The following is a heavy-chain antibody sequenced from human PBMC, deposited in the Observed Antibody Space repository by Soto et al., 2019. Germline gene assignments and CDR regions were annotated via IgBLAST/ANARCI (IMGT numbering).Heavy chain of an antibody. CDR1: GGSISSYY. J-gene: IGHJ5*02. CDR2: IYYSGST. D-gene: IGHD2-2*03. CDR3: ARLMDNNWFDP. Sequence: SETLSLTCTVSGGSISSYYWSWIRQPPGKGLEWIGYIYYSGSTNYNPSLKSRVTISVDTSKNQFSLKLSSVTAADTAVYYCARLMDNNWFDPWGQGTLVTVSS. V-gene: IGHV4-59*01.